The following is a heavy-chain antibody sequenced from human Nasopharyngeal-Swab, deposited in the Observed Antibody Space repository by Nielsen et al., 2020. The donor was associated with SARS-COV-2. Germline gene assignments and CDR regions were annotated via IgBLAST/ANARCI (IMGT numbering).Heavy chain of an antibody. Sequence: SETLSLTCAVYGGSFSGYYWSWIRQPPGKGLEWIGEINHSGSTNYNPSLKSRVTISVDTSKNQFPLKLSSVTAADTAVYYCARATITMIVVVDAFDIWGQGTMVTVSS. CDR3: ARATITMIVVVDAFDI. CDR1: GGSFSGYY. D-gene: IGHD3-22*01. CDR2: INHSGST. J-gene: IGHJ3*02. V-gene: IGHV4-34*01.